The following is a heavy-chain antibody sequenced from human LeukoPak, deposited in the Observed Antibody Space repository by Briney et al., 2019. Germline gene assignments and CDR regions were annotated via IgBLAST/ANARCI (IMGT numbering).Heavy chain of an antibody. CDR3: AVKGGYDYYNLSSYNWFDP. CDR2: IIPIFGTA. D-gene: IGHD5-12*01. J-gene: IGHJ5*02. CDR1: GGTFSSYA. Sequence: SVKLSCKASGGTFSSYAISWVRQAPGQGLEWMGGIIPIFGTANYAQKFQGRVTITADESTSTAYMELSSLRSEDTAVYYCAVKGGYDYYNLSSYNWFDPWGQGTLVTVSS. V-gene: IGHV1-69*13.